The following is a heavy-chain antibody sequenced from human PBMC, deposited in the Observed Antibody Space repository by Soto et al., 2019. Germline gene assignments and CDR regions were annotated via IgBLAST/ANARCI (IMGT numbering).Heavy chain of an antibody. Sequence: PGESLKISCQGCGYTFSTYWIAWVRQMPGKGLEWVGLIYPGDSESRYSPSFQGQVTISADKSTNTAYLQWSSLKASDTAMYYCARHVPDMIPYGMDVWGQGTTVTVSS. V-gene: IGHV5-51*01. CDR2: IYPGDSES. D-gene: IGHD3-16*01. CDR1: GYTFSTYW. J-gene: IGHJ6*02. CDR3: ARHVPDMIPYGMDV.